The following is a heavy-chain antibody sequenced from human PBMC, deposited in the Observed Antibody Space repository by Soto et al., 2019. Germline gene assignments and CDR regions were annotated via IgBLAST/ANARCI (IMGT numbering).Heavy chain of an antibody. V-gene: IGHV3-23*01. D-gene: IGHD6-19*01. CDR3: AKAGYSSGWYWTGSGLSFDYFDY. CDR1: GFTFSNFA. J-gene: IGHJ4*02. CDR2: ISGTDDYT. Sequence: PGGSLRLSCAASGFTFSNFAMTWVRQAPGAGLEWVSSISGTDDYTYYADSVKGRFTISRDNSKNTLYLQMNSLRAEDTAVYYCAKAGYSSGWYWTGSGLSFDYFDYWGQGTLVTVSS.